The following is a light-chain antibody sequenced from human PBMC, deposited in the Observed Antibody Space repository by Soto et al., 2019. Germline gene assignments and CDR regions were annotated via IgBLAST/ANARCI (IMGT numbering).Light chain of an antibody. J-gene: IGKJ1*01. CDR1: QSVRCNF. Sequence: EILLTHSAGTLSFSAGERVTLSCRASQSVRCNFLAWYQQRPGQAPRLLIYVASSRATGIPDRFSGSGSVTDFTLIISRLEPEDCAVYYCQQYGSALQTFGQWTKVDIK. CDR2: VAS. CDR3: QQYGSALQT. V-gene: IGKV3-20*01.